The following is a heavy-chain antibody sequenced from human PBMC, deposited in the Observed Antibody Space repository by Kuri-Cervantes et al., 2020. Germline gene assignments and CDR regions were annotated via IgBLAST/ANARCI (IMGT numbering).Heavy chain of an antibody. CDR1: GGSISSYY. CDR2: IYSSGST. Sequence: GSLRLSCTVSGGSISSYYWSWIRQPAGKGLEWIGRIYSSGSTNYNPSLKSRVTISVDKSKNQFSLKLSSVTAADTAVYYCARDSPGYSSSWYYFDYWGQGTLVTVSS. D-gene: IGHD6-13*01. CDR3: ARDSPGYSSSWYYFDY. J-gene: IGHJ4*02. V-gene: IGHV4-4*07.